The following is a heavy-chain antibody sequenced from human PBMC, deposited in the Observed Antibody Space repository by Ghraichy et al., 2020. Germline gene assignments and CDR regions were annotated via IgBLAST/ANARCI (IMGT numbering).Heavy chain of an antibody. CDR2: IWYDRSKK. Sequence: GESLNISCAASGFTFSNYDMHWVRQAPGKGLEWVALIWYDRSKKEYAESVKGRFTISRDDSKNTLYLQMNSLRAEDTAVYYCARPFFDFWSGYNYFGMDVWGQGTTVTVSS. D-gene: IGHD3-3*01. J-gene: IGHJ6*02. V-gene: IGHV3-33*01. CDR3: ARPFFDFWSGYNYFGMDV. CDR1: GFTFSNYD.